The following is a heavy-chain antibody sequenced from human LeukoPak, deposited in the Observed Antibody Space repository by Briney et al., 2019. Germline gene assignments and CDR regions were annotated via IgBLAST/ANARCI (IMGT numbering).Heavy chain of an antibody. CDR1: GGTFSSYA. Sequence: SVKVSCKASGGTFSSYAISWVRQAPGQGLEWMGRIIPILGIANYAQKFQGRVTITADKSTSTAYMELSSLRSEDTAVYYCARDGGYFDWLAYYYGMDVWGQGTTVTVSS. CDR3: ARDGGYFDWLAYYYGMDV. V-gene: IGHV1-69*04. CDR2: IIPILGIA. D-gene: IGHD3-9*01. J-gene: IGHJ6*02.